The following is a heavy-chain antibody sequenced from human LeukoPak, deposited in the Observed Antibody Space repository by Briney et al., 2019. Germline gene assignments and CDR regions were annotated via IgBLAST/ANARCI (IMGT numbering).Heavy chain of an antibody. CDR1: GFTFSSYS. V-gene: IGHV3-21*01. CDR2: ISSSSSYI. D-gene: IGHD3-10*01. J-gene: IGHJ6*03. CDR3: AREVVRGVIIFDYYMDV. Sequence: PGGSLRLSCAASGFTFSSYSMNWVRQAPGKGLEWVSSISSSSSYIYYADSVKGRFTISRDNAKNSLYLQMNSLRAEDTAVYYCAREVVRGVIIFDYYMDVWGKGTTVTVSS.